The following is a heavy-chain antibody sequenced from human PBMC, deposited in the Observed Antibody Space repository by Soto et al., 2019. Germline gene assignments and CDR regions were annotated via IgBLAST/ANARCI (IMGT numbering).Heavy chain of an antibody. J-gene: IGHJ4*02. CDR1: GGSISGRNW. D-gene: IGHD3-22*01. Sequence: QVHLQESGPGLVKPSGTLSLTCVVSGGSISGRNWWSWVRQAPGKGLESIGEVFHSGDTTYSPSLRSRVTISVDKSKNQFSLNLISVTAADTAVYYCTRLIYDSRLNYFYFDLWGQGALVTVSS. CDR2: VFHSGDT. CDR3: TRLIYDSRLNYFYFDL. V-gene: IGHV4-4*02.